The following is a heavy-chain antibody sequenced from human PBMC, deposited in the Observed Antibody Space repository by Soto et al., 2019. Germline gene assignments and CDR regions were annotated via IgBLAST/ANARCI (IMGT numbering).Heavy chain of an antibody. CDR2: IYHSGST. D-gene: IGHD1-1*01. J-gene: IGHJ4*02. CDR1: GGSIRSGDYS. V-gene: IGHV4-30-2*01. Sequence: QLQLQESGSGLVKPSQTLSLTCAVSGGSIRSGDYSWSCIRQPPGKGLEWIGYIYHSGSTYYNPSPKARGAISVDRSKYQFALKLSSVIAADTAVYYCARENERSYYFDDWGQGTLVTVSS. CDR3: ARENERSYYFDD.